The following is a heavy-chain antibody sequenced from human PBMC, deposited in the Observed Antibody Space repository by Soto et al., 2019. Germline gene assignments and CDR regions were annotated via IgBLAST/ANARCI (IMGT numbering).Heavy chain of an antibody. Sequence: SETLSLTCAVSGGSFNDCYWSWIRQTPGKGPEWIGRINYSGYTNFNASLKSRVTMSVDTSKNQFSLKLNSVTAADTAVYYCAREEVDGTNWFDPWGQGTLVTVSS. CDR3: AREEVDGTNWFDP. V-gene: IGHV4-34*01. CDR2: INYSGYT. D-gene: IGHD2-15*01. J-gene: IGHJ5*02. CDR1: GGSFNDCY.